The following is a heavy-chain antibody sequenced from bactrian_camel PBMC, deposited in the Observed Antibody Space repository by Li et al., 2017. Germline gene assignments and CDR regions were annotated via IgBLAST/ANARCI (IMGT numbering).Heavy chain of an antibody. Sequence: HVQLVESGGGSVQTGGSLRLSCATNRYTYSSYCMGWFRQVPGQKREGVANIYTFTGSTFYADSVKGRFTISKDIAKNTLYLQMNSLKPEDTAMYYCAADARQYAGSWRSLVADSFDYWGQGTQVTVS. D-gene: IGHD2*01. J-gene: IGHJ4*01. CDR1: RYTYSSYC. V-gene: IGHV3S1*01. CDR2: IYTFTGST. CDR3: AADARQYAGSWRSLVADSFDY.